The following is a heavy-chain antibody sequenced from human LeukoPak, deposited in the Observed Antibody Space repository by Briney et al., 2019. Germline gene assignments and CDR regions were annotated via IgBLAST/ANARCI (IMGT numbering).Heavy chain of an antibody. CDR3: ARHQTGTTDY. D-gene: IGHD1-7*01. Sequence: SETLSLTCTVSGGSISSSSYYWGWIRQPPGKGLEWIGSIYYSGCTYYNPSLKSRVTISVDTSKNQFSLKLSSVTAADTAVYYCARHQTGTTDYWGQGTLVTVSS. V-gene: IGHV4-39*01. CDR2: IYYSGCT. CDR1: GGSISSSSYY. J-gene: IGHJ4*02.